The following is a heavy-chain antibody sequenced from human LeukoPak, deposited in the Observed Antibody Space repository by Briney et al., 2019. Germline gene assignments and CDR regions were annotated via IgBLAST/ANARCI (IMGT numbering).Heavy chain of an antibody. CDR3: ARDVALTDYYYYGMDV. D-gene: IGHD7-27*01. J-gene: IGHJ6*02. Sequence: ASVKVSCKAAGYTFTSYGISWVRQALGQGLEWMGWISAYNGNTNYAQKLQGRVTMTTDTSTSTAYMELRSLRSDDTAVYYCARDVALTDYYYYGMDVWGQGTTVTVSS. CDR2: ISAYNGNT. V-gene: IGHV1-18*01. CDR1: GYTFTSYG.